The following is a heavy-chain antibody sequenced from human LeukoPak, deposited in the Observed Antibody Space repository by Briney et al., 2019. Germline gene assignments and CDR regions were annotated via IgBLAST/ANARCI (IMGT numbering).Heavy chain of an antibody. J-gene: IGHJ4*02. D-gene: IGHD6-13*01. Sequence: GGSLRLSCAVSGFTFSNAWMSCVRQAPGKGLEWIGRIKSKTDGGTTDYAAPVKGRFTISRDDSKNTLYLQMNSLKTEDTAVYYCPTIRGYSSSWPFDYWGQGILVTVSS. V-gene: IGHV3-15*01. CDR2: IKSKTDGGTT. CDR1: GFTFSNAW. CDR3: PTIRGYSSSWPFDY.